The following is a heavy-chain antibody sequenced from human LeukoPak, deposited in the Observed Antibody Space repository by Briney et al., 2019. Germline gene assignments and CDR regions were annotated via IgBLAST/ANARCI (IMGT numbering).Heavy chain of an antibody. V-gene: IGHV4-59*08. CDR3: ARLAAGYYGYDY. Sequence: PSETLSLTRSVSGGSISSYYWSWIRQPPGKGLEWIGYIYYSGSTNYNPSLKSRVTISVDTSKNQFSLKLSSVTAADTAVYYCARLAAGYYGYDYWGQGTLVTVSS. CDR1: GGSISSYY. D-gene: IGHD3-10*01. J-gene: IGHJ4*02. CDR2: IYYSGST.